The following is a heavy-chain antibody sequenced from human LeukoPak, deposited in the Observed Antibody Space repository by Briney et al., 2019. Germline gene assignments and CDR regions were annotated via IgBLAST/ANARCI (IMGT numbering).Heavy chain of an antibody. CDR3: ARGLCSGGSCYLNY. D-gene: IGHD2-15*01. CDR2: IIPIFGTA. Sequence: SVKVSCKASGGTFSSYAISWVRQAPGQGLEWMGGIIPIFGTANYAQKFQGRVTITADESTSTAYMEPSSLRSEDTAVYYCARGLCSGGSCYLNYWGQGTLVTVSS. V-gene: IGHV1-69*13. CDR1: GGTFSSYA. J-gene: IGHJ4*02.